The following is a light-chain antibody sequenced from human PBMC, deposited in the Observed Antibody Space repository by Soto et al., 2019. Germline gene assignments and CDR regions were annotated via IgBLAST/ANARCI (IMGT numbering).Light chain of an antibody. CDR3: QQSYNTLPIT. Sequence: DIQMTQSPSSLSASVGDRVTLTCRANQSINTYLNWYQQRSGSAPRLPIFAASSLQTGVPARFSGSGSGTDFTLTISNLQPEDFATYYCQQSYNTLPITFGQGTRLEIK. CDR1: QSINTY. J-gene: IGKJ5*01. CDR2: AAS. V-gene: IGKV1-39*01.